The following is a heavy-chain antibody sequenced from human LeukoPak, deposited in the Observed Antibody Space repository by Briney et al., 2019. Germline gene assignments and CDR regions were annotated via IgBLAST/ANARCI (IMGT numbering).Heavy chain of an antibody. J-gene: IGHJ3*02. CDR2: IYYSGST. CDR1: GGSISSSSYY. D-gene: IGHD4-17*01. CDR3: ARERPATPLPTGPGAFDI. Sequence: SETLSLTCTVSGGSISSSSYYWGWIRQPPGKGLEWIGSIYYSGSTYYNPSLKSRVTISVDTSKNQFSLKLSSVTAADTAVYYCARERPATPLPTGPGAFDIWGQGTMVTVSS. V-gene: IGHV4-39*07.